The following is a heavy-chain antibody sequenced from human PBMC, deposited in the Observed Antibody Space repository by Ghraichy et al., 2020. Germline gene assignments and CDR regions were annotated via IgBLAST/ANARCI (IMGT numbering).Heavy chain of an antibody. V-gene: IGHV3-7*01. D-gene: IGHD3-16*01. CDR3: ARHQWGTFES. Sequence: GGSLRLSCAASGFTFSTYWMAWVRQAPGKGLEWVAHIKSDGSEEYYVDSVKGRFTVSRDNAKNSLYLQVNSLTAEDTAVYYCARHQWGTFESWGQGTLVTVSS. CDR2: IKSDGSEE. J-gene: IGHJ4*02. CDR1: GFTFSTYW.